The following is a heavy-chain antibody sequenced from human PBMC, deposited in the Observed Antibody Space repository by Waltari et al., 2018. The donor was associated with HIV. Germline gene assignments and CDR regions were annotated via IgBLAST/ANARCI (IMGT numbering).Heavy chain of an antibody. V-gene: IGHV3-53*01. D-gene: IGHD6-19*01. CDR3: ARDLSSGWLFS. J-gene: IGHJ4*02. CDR1: GFTDSSHN. CDR2: LYAGGST. Sequence: EVQMVESGGCLIQPGGSLRLSCAALGFTDSSHNMSWVPQAPGKGLEWVSTLYAGGSTYYADSVKGRFTISRDNAKNTLYLQMNSLRAEDTAVYYCARDLSSGWLFSWGQGTLVTVSS.